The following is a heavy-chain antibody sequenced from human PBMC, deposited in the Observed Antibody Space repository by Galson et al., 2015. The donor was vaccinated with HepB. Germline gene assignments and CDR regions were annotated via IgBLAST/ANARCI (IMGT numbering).Heavy chain of an antibody. V-gene: IGHV1-69*04. CDR2: IIPILGIA. CDR1: GGTFSSYA. CDR3: ARDQGSSGYYYYYMDV. Sequence: SVKVSCKASGGTFSSYAISWVRQAPGQGLEWMGRIIPILGIANYAQKFQGRVTITADKSTSTAYMELSSLRSEDTAVYYCARDQGSSGYYYYYMDVWGKGTTVTVSS. D-gene: IGHD6-6*01. J-gene: IGHJ6*03.